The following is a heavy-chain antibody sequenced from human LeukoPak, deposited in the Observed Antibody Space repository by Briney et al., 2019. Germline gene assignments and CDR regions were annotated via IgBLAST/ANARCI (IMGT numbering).Heavy chain of an antibody. Sequence: PGGSLRLSCAASGFTFSSYGMHWVRQAPGKGLEWVSYISSSSSTIYYADSVKGRFTISRDNAKNSLYLQMNSLRAEDTAVYYCVSPQRGLRGGYYPADGDYWGQGTLVTVSS. D-gene: IGHD3-22*01. J-gene: IGHJ4*02. CDR1: GFTFSSYG. V-gene: IGHV3-48*01. CDR3: VSPQRGLRGGYYPADGDY. CDR2: ISSSSSTI.